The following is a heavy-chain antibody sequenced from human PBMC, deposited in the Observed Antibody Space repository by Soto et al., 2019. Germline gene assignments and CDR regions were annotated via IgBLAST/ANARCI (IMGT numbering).Heavy chain of an antibody. V-gene: IGHV4-59*01. J-gene: IGHJ5*02. CDR1: GGSISSYY. CDR2: IYYSGST. CDR3: ARRSNLSYCGGDCYRGGWFDP. Sequence: SETLSLTCTVSGGSISSYYWSWIRQPPGKGLEWIGYIYYSGSTNYNPSLKSRVTISVDTSKIQFSLKLSSVTAADTAVYYCARRSNLSYCGGDCYRGGWFDPWGQGTLVTVSS. D-gene: IGHD2-21*02.